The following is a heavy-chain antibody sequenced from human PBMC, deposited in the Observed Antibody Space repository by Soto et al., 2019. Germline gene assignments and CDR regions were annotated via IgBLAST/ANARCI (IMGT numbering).Heavy chain of an antibody. CDR1: GYTFTTYE. J-gene: IGHJ6*02. CDR2: MSPSSGNT. V-gene: IGHV1-8*01. Sequence: QVQLVQSGAEVKKPGASVKVSCKASGYTFTTYEINWVRQVPGQGLEWMGWMSPSSGNTGYVDQFRGRVTMTSNTTMTTAYMELSRLKSEDTAAYYCARVGGQLFGDHGMDVWGQGTTVTVSS. D-gene: IGHD3-10*01. CDR3: ARVGGQLFGDHGMDV.